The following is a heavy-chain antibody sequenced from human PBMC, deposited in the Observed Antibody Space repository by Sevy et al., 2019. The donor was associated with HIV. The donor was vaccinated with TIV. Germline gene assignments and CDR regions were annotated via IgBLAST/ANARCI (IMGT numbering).Heavy chain of an antibody. D-gene: IGHD3-22*01. Sequence: GSLRLSCAASGFTFSSYGMHWVRQAPGKGLEWVAVIWYDGSNKYYADSVKGRFTISRDNSKNTLYLQMNTLGAEDTAVYYCARDPYDSSAYPPYWYFDLWGRGTLVTVSS. CDR3: ARDPYDSSAYPPYWYFDL. J-gene: IGHJ2*01. CDR2: IWYDGSNK. CDR1: GFTFSSYG. V-gene: IGHV3-33*01.